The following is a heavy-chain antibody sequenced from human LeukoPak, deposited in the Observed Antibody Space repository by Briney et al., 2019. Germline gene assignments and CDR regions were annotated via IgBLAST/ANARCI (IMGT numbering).Heavy chain of an antibody. CDR3: ARDSPHGMDV. J-gene: IGHJ6*02. CDR2: ISYDGSNK. CDR1: GFTFSSYG. V-gene: IGHV3-30*03. Sequence: GGSLRLSCAASGFTFSSYGMHWVRQAPGKGLEWVAVISYDGSNKYYADSVKGRFTISRDNSKNTLYLQMNSLRAEDTAVYYCARDSPHGMDVWGQGTTVTVSS.